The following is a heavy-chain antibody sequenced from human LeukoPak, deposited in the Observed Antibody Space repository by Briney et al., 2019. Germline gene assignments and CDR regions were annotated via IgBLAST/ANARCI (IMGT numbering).Heavy chain of an antibody. CDR1: GYTLTELS. Sequence: ASVKVSCKVSGYTLTELSMHWVRQAPGKGLEWMGGFDPEDGVTIYAQKFQGRVTMTEDTSTDTAYMELSSLRSEDTAVYYCATVGYFDWLRGLGTFDIWGQGTMVTVSS. V-gene: IGHV1-24*01. J-gene: IGHJ3*02. D-gene: IGHD3-9*01. CDR2: FDPEDGVT. CDR3: ATVGYFDWLRGLGTFDI.